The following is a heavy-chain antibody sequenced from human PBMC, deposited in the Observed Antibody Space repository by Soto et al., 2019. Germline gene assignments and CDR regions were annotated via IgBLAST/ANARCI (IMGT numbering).Heavy chain of an antibody. CDR1: GFTLSRHT. J-gene: IGHJ3*02. CDR3: VRDYYDTSGYPNTFDM. Sequence: GGSLRLSCAASGFTLSRHTMNWVRQAPGKGLEWVSFIGSRTSDIYYADSVKGRFTIARDNAKNSLYLDLTRLRAEDTAVYFCVRDYYDTSGYPNTFDMWGQGTMVTVSS. CDR2: IGSRTSDI. V-gene: IGHV3-21*01. D-gene: IGHD3-22*01.